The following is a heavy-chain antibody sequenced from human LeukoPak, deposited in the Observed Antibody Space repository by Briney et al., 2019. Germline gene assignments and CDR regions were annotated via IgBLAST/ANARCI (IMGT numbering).Heavy chain of an antibody. J-gene: IGHJ4*02. CDR2: IIPIFGTA. V-gene: IGHV1-69*13. CDR1: GGTFSSYA. CDR3: ARDLPNRGWYGGSNY. Sequence: SVKVSCKASGGTFSSYAISWVRQAPGQGLEWMGGIIPIFGTANYAQKFQGRVTITADESTSTAYMELSSLRSEDTAVYYCARDLPNRGWYGGSNYWGQGTLVTVSS. D-gene: IGHD6-19*01.